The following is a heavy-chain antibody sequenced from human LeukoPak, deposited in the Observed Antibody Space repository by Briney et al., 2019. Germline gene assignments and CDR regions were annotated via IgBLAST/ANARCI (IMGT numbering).Heavy chain of an antibody. J-gene: IGHJ4*02. D-gene: IGHD3-22*01. CDR2: VSKDGNNI. CDR3: AKDQGYYDSSGCFDY. Sequence: AGSLRLSCAASGFDFINFHIHWVRQPPGKGLEWLAFVSKDGNNIYYPDSVNGRFTISRDNSKHTLYLKMNRLRAEETAVYYCAKDQGYYDSSGCFDYWGQGTLVTVSS. CDR1: GFDFINFH. V-gene: IGHV3-30-3*01.